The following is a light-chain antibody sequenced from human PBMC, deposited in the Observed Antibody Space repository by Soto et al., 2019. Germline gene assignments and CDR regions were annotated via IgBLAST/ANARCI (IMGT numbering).Light chain of an antibody. J-gene: IGKJ5*01. Sequence: DIVMTQSPLSLPVTPGEPASISCRSNQSLVHSDGIAYFSWFQQRPGRSQRRXIYKVYNRDSGVQARFSGSGSGTDFALKISRVEAEDVGVYYCMQGTHWPITFGQGTRLEIK. CDR3: MQGTHWPIT. V-gene: IGKV2-30*02. CDR2: KVY. CDR1: QSLVHSDGIAY.